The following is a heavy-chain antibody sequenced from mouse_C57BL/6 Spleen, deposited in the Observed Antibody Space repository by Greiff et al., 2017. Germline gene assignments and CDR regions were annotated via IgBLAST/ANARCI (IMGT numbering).Heavy chain of an antibody. V-gene: IGHV2-4*01. CDR2: IWRGGST. D-gene: IGHD1-1*01. J-gene: IGHJ4*01. CDR3: AKNLDYGSSYAMDY. CDR1: GFSLTSYG. Sequence: QVQLQQSGPGLVQPSQSLSITCTVSGFSLTSYGVHWVRQPPGKGLEWLGVIWRGGSTDYNAAFISRLSISKDNSKSQVFFKMNSLQADDTAIYYCAKNLDYGSSYAMDYWGQGTSVTVSS.